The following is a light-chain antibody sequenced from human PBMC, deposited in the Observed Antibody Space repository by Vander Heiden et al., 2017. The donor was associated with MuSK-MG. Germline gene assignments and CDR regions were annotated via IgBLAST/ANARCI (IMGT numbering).Light chain of an antibody. Sequence: DIQMTQSPSSLSASVGDRVTITFQASQDISNYLNWYQQKPGKAPKLLIYDASNLETGVPSRFSGSGYGIDFTFTISSRQPEDIASYYCQQNDNLPTITFGGRTKVEIK. CDR2: DAS. CDR1: QDISNY. J-gene: IGKJ4*01. CDR3: QQNDNLPTIT. V-gene: IGKV1-33*01.